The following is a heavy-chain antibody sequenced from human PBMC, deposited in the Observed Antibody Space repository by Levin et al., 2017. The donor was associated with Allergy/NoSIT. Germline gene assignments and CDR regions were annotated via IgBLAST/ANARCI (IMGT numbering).Heavy chain of an antibody. CDR1: GFTFDDYA. D-gene: IGHD5-18*01. J-gene: IGHJ6*02. CDR2: ISWNSGSI. Sequence: SLKISCAASGFTFDDYAMHWVRQAPGKGLEWVSGISWNSGSIGYADSVKGRFTISRDNAKNSLYLQMNSLRAEDTALYYCAKDIKDTYYYGMDVWGQGTTVTVSS. V-gene: IGHV3-9*01. CDR3: AKDIKDTYYYGMDV.